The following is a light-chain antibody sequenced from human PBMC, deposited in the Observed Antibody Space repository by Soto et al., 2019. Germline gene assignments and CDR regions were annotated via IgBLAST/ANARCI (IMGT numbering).Light chain of an antibody. J-gene: IGKJ1*01. CDR1: QSVSSSY. CDR3: QQYGSSPWT. V-gene: IGKV3-20*01. Sequence: EIVLTQFPGTLSLSHGERATLSCRASQSVSSSYLAWYQQKPGQAPRLLIYGASSRATGIPDRFSGSGSGTDFILSISRLEPEDFAVYYCQQYGSSPWTFGQGTKV. CDR2: GAS.